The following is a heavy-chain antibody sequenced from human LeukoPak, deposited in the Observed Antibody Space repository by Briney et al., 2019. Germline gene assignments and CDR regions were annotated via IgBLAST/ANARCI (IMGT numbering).Heavy chain of an antibody. V-gene: IGHV1-2*02. CDR3: ATSSSSSWLVQAH. CDR1: GYSFTAFY. D-gene: IGHD6-13*01. Sequence: ASVKVSCKTSGYSFTAFYIHWVRQAPGQGLEWMGWINPNSGGTSYAQKFQGRVTMTRDTSISTAYMELSRLRSDDTAVYYCATSSSSSWLVQAHWGQGTLVTVSS. CDR2: INPNSGGT. J-gene: IGHJ4*02.